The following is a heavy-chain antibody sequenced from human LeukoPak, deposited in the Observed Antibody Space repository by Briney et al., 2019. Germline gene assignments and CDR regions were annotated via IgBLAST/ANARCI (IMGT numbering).Heavy chain of an antibody. CDR1: GFTFSSYS. Sequence: PGGSLRLSCAASGFTFSSYSMNWVRQAPGKGLEWVSSISSSSSYIYYADSVKGRFTISRDNAKNSLYLQMNSLRAEDTAVYYCARDLQSVGATNIVDYWGQGTLVTVSS. D-gene: IGHD1-26*01. J-gene: IGHJ4*02. CDR3: ARDLQSVGATNIVDY. CDR2: ISSSSSYI. V-gene: IGHV3-21*01.